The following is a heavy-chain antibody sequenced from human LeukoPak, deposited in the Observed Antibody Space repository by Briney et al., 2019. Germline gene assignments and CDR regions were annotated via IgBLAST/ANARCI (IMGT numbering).Heavy chain of an antibody. J-gene: IGHJ6*03. V-gene: IGHV3-21*01. Sequence: GGSLRLSCAASGFTLSTYTMNWVRQAPGKGLEWVSSISSSSNYVYYADSVKGRFTISRDDAKNSLSLQMNSLRAEDTAVYYCARSGIKMVRGVIIKSPYHMDVWGKGTTVTVSS. CDR1: GFTLSTYT. CDR2: ISSSSNYV. CDR3: ARSGIKMVRGVIIKSPYHMDV. D-gene: IGHD3-10*01.